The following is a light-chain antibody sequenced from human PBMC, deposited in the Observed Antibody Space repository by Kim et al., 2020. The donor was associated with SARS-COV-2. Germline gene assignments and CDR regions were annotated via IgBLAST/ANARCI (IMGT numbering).Light chain of an antibody. CDR1: IHRSNY. V-gene: IGLV3-19*01. Sequence: ALGQTVRITSQGDIHRSNYASWYQQKPGQAPVLVIYGKNNRPSGIPDRFSGSSSGNTASLTITGAQAEDEADYYCNSRDSSGNHYVFGTGTKVTVL. CDR2: GKN. J-gene: IGLJ1*01. CDR3: NSRDSSGNHYV.